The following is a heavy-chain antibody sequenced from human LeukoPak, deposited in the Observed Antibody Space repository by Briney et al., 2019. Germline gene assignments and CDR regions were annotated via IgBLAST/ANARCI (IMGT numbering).Heavy chain of an antibody. Sequence: SETLSLTCTVSGGSISSYYWSWIRQPPGKGLEWIGYIYYSGSTNYNPSLKSRVTISVDTSKNQFSLKLSSVTAADTAVYYCAITAGYSSGWYGYWGQGTLVTVSS. J-gene: IGHJ4*02. CDR2: IYYSGST. CDR1: GGSISSYY. CDR3: AITAGYSSGWYGY. D-gene: IGHD6-19*01. V-gene: IGHV4-59*08.